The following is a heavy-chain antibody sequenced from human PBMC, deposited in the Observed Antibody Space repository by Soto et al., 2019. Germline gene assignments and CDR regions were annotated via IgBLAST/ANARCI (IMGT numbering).Heavy chain of an antibody. D-gene: IGHD2-21*02. CDR3: ARSGVTGIVIPSHWFDP. CDR1: GDSILGVGY. CDR2: ISSSGST. V-gene: IGHV4-31*03. J-gene: IGHJ5*02. Sequence: NPAETLSLTCTVSGDSILGVGYLILIRHFPGGGLEWIGCISSSGSTYYNPALNNRISLSLDTSQNQFSLKLLSVTAADTAIYYCARSGVTGIVIPSHWFDPWGQGTLVTVSS.